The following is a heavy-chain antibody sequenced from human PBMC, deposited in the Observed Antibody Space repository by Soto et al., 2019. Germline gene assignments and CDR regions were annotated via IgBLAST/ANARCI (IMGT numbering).Heavy chain of an antibody. D-gene: IGHD2-15*01. Sequence: SQTLSLTCAISGDSVSSNSAAWNWIRQSPSRGLEWLGRTYYRSKWYNDYAVSVKSRITINPDTSKNQFSLQLNSVTPEDTAVYYCARAQVPKGIVVVVAAENWFDPWGQGTLVTVSS. J-gene: IGHJ5*02. CDR2: TYYRSKWYN. CDR1: GDSVSSNSAA. V-gene: IGHV6-1*01. CDR3: ARAQVPKGIVVVVAAENWFDP.